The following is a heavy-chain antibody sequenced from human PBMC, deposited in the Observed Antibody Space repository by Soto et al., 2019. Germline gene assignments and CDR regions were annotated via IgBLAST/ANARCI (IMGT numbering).Heavy chain of an antibody. CDR2: IYWDDDK. J-gene: IGHJ4*02. D-gene: IGHD6-13*01. V-gene: IGHV2-5*02. CDR1: GFSLSTSGVG. CDR3: ALAIAAAGTHYLDY. Sequence: QITLKESGPTLVKPTQTLTLTCTFSGFSLSTSGVGVGWIRQPPGKALEWLALIYWDDDKRYSPSLKSRLTITKDTSKSQVVLTMTIMDPVDTATYYCALAIAAAGTHYLDYWGQGTLVTVSS.